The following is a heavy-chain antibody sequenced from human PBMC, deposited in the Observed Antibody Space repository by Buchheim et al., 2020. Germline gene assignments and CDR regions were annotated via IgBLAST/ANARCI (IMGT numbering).Heavy chain of an antibody. CDR2: INHGGST. Sequence: QVQLQQWGAGLLKPSETLSLTCAVYGGSLDGSYWSWIRQSPGKRLEWIGEINHGGSTNYNPSLKSRVTISVDTSKNHFSLNLTSMTAADTAVYYGARMRVAARPFDFWGQGTL. D-gene: IGHD6-6*01. CDR3: ARMRVAARPFDF. J-gene: IGHJ4*02. CDR1: GGSLDGSY. V-gene: IGHV4-34*02.